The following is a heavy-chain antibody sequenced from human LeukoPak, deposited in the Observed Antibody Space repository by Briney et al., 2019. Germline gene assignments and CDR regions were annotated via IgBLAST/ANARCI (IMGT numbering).Heavy chain of an antibody. J-gene: IGHJ4*02. CDR2: IHYSGNT. CDR3: ARLGAGPTYYDFRSGYSSFYFDY. V-gene: IGHV4-39*01. CDR1: GGSTSSSNYY. D-gene: IGHD3-3*01. Sequence: SETLSLTCTVSGGSTSSSNYYWGWIRQPPGKGLEWIGGIHYSGNTYYNPSLKSRVTISVDTSKNQFSLKLSSVTAADTAVYYCARLGAGPTYYDFRSGYSSFYFDYWGQGTLVTVSS.